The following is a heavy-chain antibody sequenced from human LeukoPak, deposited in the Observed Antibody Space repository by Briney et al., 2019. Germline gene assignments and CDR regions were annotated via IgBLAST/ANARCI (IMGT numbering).Heavy chain of an antibody. D-gene: IGHD6-19*01. V-gene: IGHV4-59*01. CDR2: IYYSGST. CDR3: ASWGSSGSLDY. Sequence: SETLSLTCTVSGGSISSYYWSWIRQPPGKGLEWIGYIYYSGSTNYSPSLKSRVTISVDTSKNQFSLKLSSVTAADTAVYYCASWGSSGSLDYWGQGTLVTVSS. CDR1: GGSISSYY. J-gene: IGHJ4*02.